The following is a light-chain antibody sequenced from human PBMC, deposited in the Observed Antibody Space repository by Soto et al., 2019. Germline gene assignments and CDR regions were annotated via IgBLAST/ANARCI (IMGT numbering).Light chain of an antibody. J-gene: IGKJ1*01. CDR2: DAS. Sequence: ENVFTQSPTTLSLSPGERATLSCGARQSVSSSYLAWYQQKPGLAPRLLIYDASSRATGIPDRFSGSGSGTDFTLTISRLEPEDFAVYYCQQYGSSPPRTFGQGTKVDIK. V-gene: IGKV3D-20*01. CDR3: QQYGSSPPRT. CDR1: QSVSSSY.